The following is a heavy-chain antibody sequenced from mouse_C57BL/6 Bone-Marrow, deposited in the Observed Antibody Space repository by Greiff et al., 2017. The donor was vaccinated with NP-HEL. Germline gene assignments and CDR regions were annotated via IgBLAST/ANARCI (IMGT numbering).Heavy chain of an antibody. CDR3: ARHSLWLRWYFDV. V-gene: IGHV5-6*01. CDR1: GFTFSSYG. D-gene: IGHD2-2*01. J-gene: IGHJ1*03. CDR2: ISSGGSYP. Sequence: EVQGVESGGDLVKPGGSLKLSCAASGFTFSSYGMSWVRQTPDKRLEWVATISSGGSYPYYPDSVQGRFTISRDNAKNTRYLQMSSLKSEDTAMYYCARHSLWLRWYFDVWGTGTSVTVSS.